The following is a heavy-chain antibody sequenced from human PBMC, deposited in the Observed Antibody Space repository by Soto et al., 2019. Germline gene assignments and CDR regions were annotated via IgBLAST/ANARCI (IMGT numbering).Heavy chain of an antibody. V-gene: IGHV1-69*17. D-gene: IGHD1-26*01. J-gene: IGHJ4*02. CDR1: RGTFNSYA. CDR2: IIPTYGMT. Sequence: QVQLVQSGAEVRKPGSSVKVSCQSSRGTFNSYAITWLRQAPGQGLEWMGGIIPTYGMTNYAHSVQDRITITADKATSTAYIERNRPRSDDTAVYYCARDSESRYSGPYYATTFDYWGQGTLVTVSS. CDR3: ARDSESRYSGPYYATTFDY.